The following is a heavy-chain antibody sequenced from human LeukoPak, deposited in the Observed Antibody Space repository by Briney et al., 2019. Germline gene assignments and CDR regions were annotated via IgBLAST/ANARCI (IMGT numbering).Heavy chain of an antibody. Sequence: SETLALTCAVYGGSFSGYYWSWIRQPPGKGLEWIGEINHSGSTNYNPSLKSRVTISVDTSKNQFSLKLSSVTAADTAVYYCARRGGYSSSRPRYFDYWGQGTLVTVSS. J-gene: IGHJ4*02. CDR2: INHSGST. D-gene: IGHD6-13*01. V-gene: IGHV4-34*01. CDR1: GGSFSGYY. CDR3: ARRGGYSSSRPRYFDY.